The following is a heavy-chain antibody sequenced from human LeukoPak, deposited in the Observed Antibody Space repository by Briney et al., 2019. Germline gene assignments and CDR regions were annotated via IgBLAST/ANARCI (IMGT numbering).Heavy chain of an antibody. J-gene: IGHJ4*02. D-gene: IGHD5-18*01. Sequence: PGGSLRLSCAASGFTFNSYGMHWLRQAPGQGLEWVATISYDGNSEYYRDSVKGRFAVSRVNSKNTLYLQMQSLRHEDTAVYFCARPGDSPFDHWGQGTLVTVSS. V-gene: IGHV3-30*03. CDR3: ARPGDSPFDH. CDR1: GFTFNSYG. CDR2: ISYDGNSE.